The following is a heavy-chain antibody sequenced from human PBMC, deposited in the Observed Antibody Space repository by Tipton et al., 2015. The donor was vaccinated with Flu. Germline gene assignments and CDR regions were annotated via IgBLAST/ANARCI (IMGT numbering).Heavy chain of an antibody. CDR1: GYTFTGYY. D-gene: IGHD2-15*01. J-gene: IGHJ6*02. V-gene: IGHV1-2*06. CDR3: ARSLGGGNGMDV. CDR2: INPNSGGT. Sequence: QLVQSGAEVKKPGASVKVSCKASGYTFTGYYMHWVRQAPGQGLEWMGRINPNSGGTNYAQRFQGRVTMTRDTSISTAYMELSRLGSDDTAGYYCARSLGGGNGMDVWGQGTTVTVSS.